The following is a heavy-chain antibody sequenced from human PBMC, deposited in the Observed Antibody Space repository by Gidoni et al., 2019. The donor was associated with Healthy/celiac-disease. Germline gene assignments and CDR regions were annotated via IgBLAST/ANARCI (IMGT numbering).Heavy chain of an antibody. J-gene: IGHJ5*02. D-gene: IGHD3-10*01. CDR2: IKSKTDGGTT. CDR1: GFTFSNAW. V-gene: IGHV3-15*07. Sequence: EVQLVESGGGLVKPGGSLRLSCAASGFTFSNAWMNWVRQAPGKGLEWVGRIKSKTDGGTTDYAAPVKGRFTISRDDSKNTLYLQMNSLKTEDTAVYYCTTVPPLYGSGSNFHLWGQGTLVTVSS. CDR3: TTVPPLYGSGSNFHL.